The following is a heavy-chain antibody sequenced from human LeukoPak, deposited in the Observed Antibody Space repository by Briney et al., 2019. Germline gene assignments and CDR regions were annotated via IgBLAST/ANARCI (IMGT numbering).Heavy chain of an antibody. CDR2: INHSGST. CDR3: ARGRDDYVWGSYRYAFDI. Sequence: SETLSLTCAVYGGSFSGSYWSWIRQPPGKGLEWIGEINHSGSTNYNPSLKSRVTISVDTSKNQFSLKLSSVTAADTAVYYCARGRDDYVWGSYRYAFDIWGQGTMVTVSS. J-gene: IGHJ3*02. CDR1: GGSFSGSY. V-gene: IGHV4-34*01. D-gene: IGHD3-16*02.